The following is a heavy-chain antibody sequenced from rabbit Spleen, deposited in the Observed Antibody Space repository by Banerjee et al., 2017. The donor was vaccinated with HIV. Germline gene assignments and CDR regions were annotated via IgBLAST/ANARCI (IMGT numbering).Heavy chain of an antibody. CDR2: IAGSSSGFT. J-gene: IGHJ6*01. V-gene: IGHV1S40*01. Sequence: QSLEESGGGLVQPEGSLALTCKASGFSFSSSDYICWVRQAPGKGLEWISCIAGSSSGFTYSATWAKGRLTISKTSSTTVTLQMTSLTAADTATYFCARDTSSSFSSYGMDLWGPGTLVTVS. CDR3: ARDTSSSFSSYGMDL. D-gene: IGHD1-1*01. CDR1: GFSFSSSDY.